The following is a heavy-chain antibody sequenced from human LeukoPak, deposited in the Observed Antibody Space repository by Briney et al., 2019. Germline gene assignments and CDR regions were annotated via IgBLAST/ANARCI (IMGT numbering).Heavy chain of an antibody. CDR2: INNDGSST. CDR3: ARDGYSYFDF. D-gene: IGHD5-24*01. Sequence: GGSLRLSCVASGFTFSSYWLHWVRQAPGKGLVWVSRINNDGSSTSYADSVKGRFTISRDNAKNTLSLQMNSLRAEDTALYYCARDGYSYFDFWGLGTLVTVSS. CDR1: GFTFSSYW. J-gene: IGHJ4*02. V-gene: IGHV3-74*01.